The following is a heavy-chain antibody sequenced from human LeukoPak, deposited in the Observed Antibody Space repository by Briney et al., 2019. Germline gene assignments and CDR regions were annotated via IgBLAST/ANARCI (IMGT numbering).Heavy chain of an antibody. CDR3: ARDIFLTGSIVGGGFDY. D-gene: IGHD3-9*01. V-gene: IGHV3-30-3*01. CDR1: GFTFSSYA. CDR2: ISYDGSNK. Sequence: GGSLRLSCAASGFTFSSYAMHWVRQAPGKGLEWVAVISYDGSNKYYADSVKGRFTISRDNSKNTLYLQMNSLRAEDTAVYYCARDIFLTGSIVGGGFDYWGQGTLVTVSS. J-gene: IGHJ4*02.